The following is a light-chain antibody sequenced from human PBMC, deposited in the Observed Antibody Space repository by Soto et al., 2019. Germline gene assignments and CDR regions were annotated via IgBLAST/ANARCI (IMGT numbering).Light chain of an antibody. J-gene: IGLJ1*01. CDR3: SSYASSSTPYV. CDR2: EGS. V-gene: IGLV2-14*02. Sequence: QSALTQPASVSGSPGQSITISCTGTSSDVGSYNLVSWYQQHPGKAPKLMIYEGSKRPSGVSNRFSGSKSGNTASLTISGLQAEDDSDYYCSSYASSSTPYVFGTGTNVTVL. CDR1: SSDVGSYNL.